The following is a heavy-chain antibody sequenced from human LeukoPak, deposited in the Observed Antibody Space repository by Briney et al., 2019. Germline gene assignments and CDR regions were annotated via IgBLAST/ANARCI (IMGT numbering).Heavy chain of an antibody. CDR2: ISGSGGST. V-gene: IGHV3-23*01. CDR3: AKDPRHYYDSSGDY. Sequence: QPGGSLRLSCAASGFTFSSYAMSWVRQAPGKGLEWVSAISGSGGSTYYADSAKGRFTISRDNSKNTLYLQMNSLRAEDTAVYYCAKDPRHYYDSSGDYWGQGTLVTVSS. J-gene: IGHJ4*02. CDR1: GFTFSSYA. D-gene: IGHD3-22*01.